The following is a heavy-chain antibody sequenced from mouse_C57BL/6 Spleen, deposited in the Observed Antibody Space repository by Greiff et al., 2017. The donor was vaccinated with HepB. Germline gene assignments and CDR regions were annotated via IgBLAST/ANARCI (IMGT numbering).Heavy chain of an antibody. CDR2: IDPEDGDT. V-gene: IGHV14-1*01. Sequence: EVQLQQSGAELVRPGASVKLSCTASGFNIKDYYMHWVKQRPEQGLEWIGRIDPEDGDTEYAPKFQGKATMTADTSSNTAYLQLSSLTSEDTAVYYITTVGRGRVGFAYWGQGTLVTVSA. CDR3: TTVGRGRVGFAY. J-gene: IGHJ3*01. D-gene: IGHD1-3*01. CDR1: GFNIKDYY.